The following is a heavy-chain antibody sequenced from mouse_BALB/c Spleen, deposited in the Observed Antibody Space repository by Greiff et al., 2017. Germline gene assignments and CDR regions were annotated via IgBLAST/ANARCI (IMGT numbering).Heavy chain of an antibody. CDR3: ARSLHYYGSSLYAMDY. D-gene: IGHD1-1*01. J-gene: IGHJ4*01. CDR1: GFTFSSFG. V-gene: IGHV5-17*02. CDR2: ISSGSSTI. Sequence: EVMLVESGGGLVQPGGSRKLSCAASGFTFSSFGMHWVRQAPEKGLEWVAYISSGSSTIYYADTVKGRFTISRDNPKNTLFLQMTSLRSEDTAMYYCARSLHYYGSSLYAMDYWGQGTSVTVSS.